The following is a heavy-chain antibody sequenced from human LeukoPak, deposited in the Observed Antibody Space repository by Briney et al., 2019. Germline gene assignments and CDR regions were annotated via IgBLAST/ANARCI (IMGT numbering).Heavy chain of an antibody. D-gene: IGHD2-15*01. CDR2: IYYSGST. J-gene: IGHJ3*02. CDR1: GGSISSSSYY. CDR3: ARPIVVVVAATGPGDAFDI. V-gene: IGHV4-39*01. Sequence: SETLSLTCTVSGGSISSSSYYWGWIRQPPGKGLEWIGSIYYSGSTYYNPSLKSRVTISVDTSKNQFSLNLSSVTAADTAVYYCARPIVVVVAATGPGDAFDIWGQGTMVTVSS.